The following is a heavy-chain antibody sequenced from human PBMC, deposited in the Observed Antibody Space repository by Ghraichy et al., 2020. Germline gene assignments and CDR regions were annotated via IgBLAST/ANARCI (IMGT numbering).Heavy chain of an antibody. CDR3: ARPEYSSSSTNDY. Sequence: GSLRLSCAASGFTFSSYSMNWVRQAPGKGLEWVSSISSSSYIYYADSVKGRFTISRDNAKNSLYLQMNSLRAEDTAVYYCARPEYSSSSTNDYWGQGTLVTVSS. V-gene: IGHV3-21*01. CDR2: ISSSSYI. D-gene: IGHD6-6*01. J-gene: IGHJ4*02. CDR1: GFTFSSYS.